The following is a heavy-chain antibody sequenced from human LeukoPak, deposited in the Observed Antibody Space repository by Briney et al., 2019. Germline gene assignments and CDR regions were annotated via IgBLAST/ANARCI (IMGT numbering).Heavy chain of an antibody. V-gene: IGHV1-69*13. J-gene: IGHJ3*02. CDR2: IIPIFGTA. CDR1: GGTLSSYA. Sequence: SVKVSCKASGGTLSSYAISCVRQAPGQGLEWMGGIIPIFGTANYAQKFQGRVTITADESTSTAYMELSSLRSEDTAVYYCARVEYYDFWSGYYTGVGAFDIWGQGTMVTVSS. CDR3: ARVEYYDFWSGYYTGVGAFDI. D-gene: IGHD3-3*01.